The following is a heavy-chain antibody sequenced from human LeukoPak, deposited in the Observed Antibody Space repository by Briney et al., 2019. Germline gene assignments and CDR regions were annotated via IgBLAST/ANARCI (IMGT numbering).Heavy chain of an antibody. D-gene: IGHD7-27*01. CDR3: ARWTGAGDGFDP. CDR1: GFAFSYYY. V-gene: IGHV3-21*01. J-gene: IGHJ5*02. Sequence: GGSLRLSCAASGFAFSYYYMHWVRLAPGKDLEWVSSINNVGTYVYYADSVKGRFTISRDNAKNSLYLQMNSLRAEDTAVYYCARWTGAGDGFDPWGQGTLVTVSS. CDR2: INNVGTYV.